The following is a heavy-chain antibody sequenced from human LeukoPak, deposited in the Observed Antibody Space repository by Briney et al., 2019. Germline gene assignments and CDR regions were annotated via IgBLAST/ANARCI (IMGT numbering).Heavy chain of an antibody. Sequence: GESLKISCKGSGYSFTSYWIGWVRQMPGKGLEWMGIIYPGDSDTRYSPSFQGQVTISADKSISTAYLQWSSLKASDTAMYYCARSFITYYDSSGYYPRLAFDIWGQGTMVTVSS. D-gene: IGHD3-22*01. V-gene: IGHV5-51*01. CDR2: IYPGDSDT. CDR3: ARSFITYYDSSGYYPRLAFDI. J-gene: IGHJ3*02. CDR1: GYSFTSYW.